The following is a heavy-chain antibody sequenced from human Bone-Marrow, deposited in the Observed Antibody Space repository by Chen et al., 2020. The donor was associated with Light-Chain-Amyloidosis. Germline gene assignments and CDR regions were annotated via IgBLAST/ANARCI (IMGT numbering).Heavy chain of an antibody. CDR2: IWFDGSNK. Sequence: QVRLVESGGGVVQPGRSLRLSCAASGFMFKTHAMHWVRQAPGKGLEWVAYIWFDGSNKHYADSVKGRFTISRDNSKNTVDLQMDSLRVEDTALYYCVTDPPGSGFASDTWGQGTLVTVSS. J-gene: IGHJ3*02. V-gene: IGHV3-33*01. D-gene: IGHD5-12*01. CDR3: VTDPPGSGFASDT. CDR1: GFMFKTHA.